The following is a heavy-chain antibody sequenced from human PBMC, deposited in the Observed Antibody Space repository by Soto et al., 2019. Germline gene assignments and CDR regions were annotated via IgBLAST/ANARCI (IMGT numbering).Heavy chain of an antibody. D-gene: IGHD3-22*01. CDR2: IDPSDSYT. CDR3: ARLKDYYDSSGYYNREVDY. V-gene: IGHV5-10-1*01. CDR1: GYSFTSYW. J-gene: IGHJ4*02. Sequence: RGESLKISCKGSGYSFTSYWISWVRQMPGKGLEWMGRIDPSDSYTNYSPSFQGHVTISADKSISTAYLQWSSLKASDTAMYYCARLKDYYDSSGYYNREVDYWGQGXLVTVYS.